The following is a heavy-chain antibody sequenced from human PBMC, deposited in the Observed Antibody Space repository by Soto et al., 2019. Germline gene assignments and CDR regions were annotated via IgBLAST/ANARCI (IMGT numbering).Heavy chain of an antibody. D-gene: IGHD3-3*01. J-gene: IGHJ4*02. CDR3: ATAFWGEATSVYYPPLNY. CDR2: ISAYNGNT. CDR1: GYTFTSYG. V-gene: IGHV1-18*01. Sequence: QVQLVQSGAEVKKPGASVKVSCKASGYTFTSYGISWVRQAPGQGLEWMGWISAYNGNTNYAQKLQGRDTMTTDTSASTVNRELTSLRSDDTAMYYCATAFWGEATSVYYPPLNYWGPGTLGSGS.